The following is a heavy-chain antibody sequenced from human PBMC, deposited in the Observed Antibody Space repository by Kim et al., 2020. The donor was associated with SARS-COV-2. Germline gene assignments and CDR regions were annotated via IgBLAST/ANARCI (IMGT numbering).Heavy chain of an antibody. Sequence: GGSLRLSCAASGFTFSDYHMSWVRQAPGKGLEWVAYISAASIVIHHADSVKGRFIISRDNFKHSLYLQMNSLRDEDTAIYYCARDSNYGGTFDYWGQGALVTVSS. CDR2: ISAASIVI. CDR3: ARDSNYGGTFDY. CDR1: GFTFSDYH. V-gene: IGHV3-11*06. D-gene: IGHD4-17*01. J-gene: IGHJ4*02.